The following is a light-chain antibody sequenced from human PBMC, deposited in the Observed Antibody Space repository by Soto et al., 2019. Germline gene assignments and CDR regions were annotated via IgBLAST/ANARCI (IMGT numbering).Light chain of an antibody. V-gene: IGKV3-20*01. CDR2: EAS. CDR1: QSVAGAY. CDR3: QQHGSSPIT. J-gene: IGKJ5*01. Sequence: DIVMTQSPGTLSLSPGDRATLSCRASQSVAGAYVAWYQQRPGQAPRLLISEASSRATGIPDRFSGSGSGTDFTLTIDILEPEDFAMYYCQQHGSSPITFGQGTRLDIK.